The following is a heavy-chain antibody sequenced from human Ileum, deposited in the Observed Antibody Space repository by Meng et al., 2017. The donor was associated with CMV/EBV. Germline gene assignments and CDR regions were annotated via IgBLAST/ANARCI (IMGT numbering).Heavy chain of an antibody. J-gene: IGHJ5*02. Sequence: AASGFTFRSYRMHWVRQAPGKGLEWVSSISSSSSYIYYADSVKGRFTISRDNAKNSLYLQMNSLRAEDTAVYYCARVFGPFWSGPLPWGQGTLVTVSS. V-gene: IGHV3-21*01. CDR2: ISSSSSYI. CDR1: GFTFRSYR. CDR3: ARVFGPFWSGPLP. D-gene: IGHD3-3*01.